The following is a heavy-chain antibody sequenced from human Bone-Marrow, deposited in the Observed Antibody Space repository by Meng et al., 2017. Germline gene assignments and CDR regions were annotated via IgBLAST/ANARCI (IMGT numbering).Heavy chain of an antibody. CDR1: GFTFSSYS. V-gene: IGHV3-21*01. D-gene: IGHD4-17*01. J-gene: IGHJ6*02. Sequence: GGSLRLSCAASGFTFSSYSMNWVRQAPGKGLEWVSSISSSSSYIYYADSVKGRFTISRDNAKNSLYLQMNSLRAEDTAVYYCARDAGRFYGMDVWGQGTTVTVSS. CDR2: ISSSSSYI. CDR3: ARDAGRFYGMDV.